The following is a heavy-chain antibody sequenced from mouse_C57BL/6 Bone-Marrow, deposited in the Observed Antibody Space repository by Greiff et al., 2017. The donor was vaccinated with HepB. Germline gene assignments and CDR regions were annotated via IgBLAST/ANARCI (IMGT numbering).Heavy chain of an antibody. V-gene: IGHV3-8*01. Sequence: EVKLQESGPGLAKPSQTLSLTCSVTGYSITSDYWNWIRKFPGNKLEYMGYISYSGSTYYNPSLKSRISITRDTSKNQYYLQLNSVTTEDTATYYCARSPYYYGSSYNYAMDYWGQGTSVTVSS. J-gene: IGHJ4*01. CDR2: ISYSGST. CDR3: ARSPYYYGSSYNYAMDY. CDR1: GYSITSDY. D-gene: IGHD1-1*01.